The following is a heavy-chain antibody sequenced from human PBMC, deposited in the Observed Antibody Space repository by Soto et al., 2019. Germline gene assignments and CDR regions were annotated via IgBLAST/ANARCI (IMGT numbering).Heavy chain of an antibody. CDR1: GGSISSGGYY. D-gene: IGHD4-17*01. Sequence: QVQLQESGPGLVKPSQTLSLTCTVSGGSISSGGYYWSWIRQHPGKGLEWIGYIYYSRSTYYNPSLKSRVNISVDTSKNHFSLKLSSVTASDTAVYYCARWDYGDGDACDIWGQGTMVTVSS. CDR2: IYYSRST. J-gene: IGHJ3*02. V-gene: IGHV4-31*03. CDR3: ARWDYGDGDACDI.